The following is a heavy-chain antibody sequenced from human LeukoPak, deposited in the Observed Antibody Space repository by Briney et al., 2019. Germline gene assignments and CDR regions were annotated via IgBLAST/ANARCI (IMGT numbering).Heavy chain of an antibody. CDR2: ISGDGGST. V-gene: IGHV3-43*02. CDR3: AKDILLRGGYDAFDI. Sequence: GGSLRLSCAASGFTFYAYAMHWVRQAPGKGLEWVSLISGDGGSTYYADSVKGRFTISRDNSKNSLYLQMNSLRTEDTALYYCAKDILLRGGYDAFDIWGQGTMVTVSS. D-gene: IGHD3-16*01. CDR1: GFTFYAYA. J-gene: IGHJ3*02.